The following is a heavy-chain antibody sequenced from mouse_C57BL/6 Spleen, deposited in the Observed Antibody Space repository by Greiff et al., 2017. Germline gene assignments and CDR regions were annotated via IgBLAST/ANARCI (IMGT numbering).Heavy chain of an antibody. J-gene: IGHJ2*01. CDR3: ARSVTVVPYFDY. D-gene: IGHD1-1*01. V-gene: IGHV14-3*01. Sequence: EVQLQQSVAELVRPGASVKLSCTASGFNIKNTAMHWVKQRPEQGLEWIGRIDPANGNTKYAPKFQGKATITADTSSNTAYLQLSSLTSEDSAVYYCARSVTVVPYFDYWGQGTTLTVSS. CDR1: GFNIKNTA. CDR2: IDPANGNT.